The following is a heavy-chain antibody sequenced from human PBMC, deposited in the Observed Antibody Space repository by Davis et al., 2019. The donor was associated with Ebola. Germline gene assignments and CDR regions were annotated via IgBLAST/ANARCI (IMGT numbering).Heavy chain of an antibody. V-gene: IGHV1-46*01. CDR2: INPSGGST. Sequence: ASVKVSCKASGYTFTSYYMHWVRQAPGQGLEWMGIINPSGGSTSYAQKFQGRVTMTRDTSISTAYMELSRLRSDDTAVYYCARVGYYDILSNNWFDPWGQGTLVTVSS. CDR1: GYTFTSYY. D-gene: IGHD3-9*01. J-gene: IGHJ5*02. CDR3: ARVGYYDILSNNWFDP.